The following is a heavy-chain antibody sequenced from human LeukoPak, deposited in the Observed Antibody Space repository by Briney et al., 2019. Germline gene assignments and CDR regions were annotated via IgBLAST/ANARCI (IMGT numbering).Heavy chain of an antibody. Sequence: PGGSLRLSCEASGFTFSTSWMDWVRQAPGKGLEWVANIKPDGSEKFSVDSVKGRFTISRDNAKNSLYLQMNSLRVEDTAVYYCARDRGYRSFDYWGQGTLVTVSS. D-gene: IGHD6-19*01. CDR1: GFTFSTSW. J-gene: IGHJ4*02. CDR2: IKPDGSEK. CDR3: ARDRGYRSFDY. V-gene: IGHV3-7*01.